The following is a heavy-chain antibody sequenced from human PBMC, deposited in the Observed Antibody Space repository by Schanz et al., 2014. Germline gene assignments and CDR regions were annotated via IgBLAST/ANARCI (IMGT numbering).Heavy chain of an antibody. Sequence: QVQLLQFGGGVVQPGRSLRLSCAASGFTFSSYAMHWVRQAPGKGLEWVALISNDGSIKYYADSVEGRFTISRDNSKNTLYLQMNSLRADDTAVYYCARLPVGYGSGIWDVWGQGTSVTVSS. D-gene: IGHD3-10*01. J-gene: IGHJ6*02. V-gene: IGHV3-30-3*01. CDR2: ISNDGSIK. CDR3: ARLPVGYGSGIWDV. CDR1: GFTFSSYA.